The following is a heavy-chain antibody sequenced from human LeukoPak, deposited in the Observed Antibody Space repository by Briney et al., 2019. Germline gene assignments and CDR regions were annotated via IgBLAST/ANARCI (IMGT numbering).Heavy chain of an antibody. V-gene: IGHV3-66*03. CDR3: ARDRAVTQVWVEFDS. D-gene: IGHD3-16*01. Sequence: GGSLRLSCAGSGFSVSHYYMNWVRQAPGKGLEWVSLIRDTGETFYADSVKGRFTISRDNSKNTMYLQMNRLRVEGTAVYFCARDRAVTQVWVEFDSWGQGTLITVSS. CDR2: IRDTGET. J-gene: IGHJ5*01. CDR1: GFSVSHYY.